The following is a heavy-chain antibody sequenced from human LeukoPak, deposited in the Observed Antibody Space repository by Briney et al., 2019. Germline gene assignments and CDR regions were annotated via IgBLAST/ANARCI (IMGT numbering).Heavy chain of an antibody. D-gene: IGHD3-10*01. CDR1: GGSISSSSYY. CDR2: IYYSGST. V-gene: IGHV4-39*01. Sequence: SETLSLTCTVSGGSISSSSYYWGWIRQPPGKGLGWIGSIYYSGSTYYNPSLKSRVTISVDTSKNQFSLKLSSVTAADTAVYYCARHSSVRSGMDVWGQGTTVTVSS. J-gene: IGHJ6*02. CDR3: ARHSSVRSGMDV.